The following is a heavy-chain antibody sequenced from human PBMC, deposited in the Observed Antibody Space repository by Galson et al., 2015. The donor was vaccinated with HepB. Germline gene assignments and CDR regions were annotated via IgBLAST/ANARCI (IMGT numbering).Heavy chain of an antibody. V-gene: IGHV3-30*04. CDR1: GFTFSSYA. CDR3: ARDLGFGESYFDY. Sequence: SLRLSCAASGFTFSSYAMHWVRQAPGKGLEWVAVISYDGSNKYYADSVKGRFTISRDNSKNTLYLQMNSLRAEDTAVYYCARDLGFGESYFDYWGQGTLVTVSS. CDR2: ISYDGSNK. D-gene: IGHD3-10*01. J-gene: IGHJ4*02.